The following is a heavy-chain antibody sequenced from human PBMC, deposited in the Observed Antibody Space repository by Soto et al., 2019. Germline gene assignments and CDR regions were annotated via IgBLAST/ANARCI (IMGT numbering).Heavy chain of an antibody. CDR3: ARGPSSLTRFDY. CDR2: ISYDGSNK. D-gene: IGHD2-2*01. J-gene: IGHJ4*02. V-gene: IGHV3-30-3*01. CDR1: GFTFSSYA. Sequence: PGGSLRLSCAASGFTFSSYAMHWVCQAPGKGLEWVAVISYDGSNKYYADSVKGRFIISRDNSKNTLYLQMNSLRAKDTAIYYCARGPSSLTRFDYWGQGTLVTVSS.